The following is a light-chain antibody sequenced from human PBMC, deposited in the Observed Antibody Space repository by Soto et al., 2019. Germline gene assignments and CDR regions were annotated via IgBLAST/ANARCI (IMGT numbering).Light chain of an antibody. CDR2: GAT. CDR1: QGIGTN. V-gene: IGKV1-9*01. CDR3: QQLDSHPPA. J-gene: IGKJ4*01. Sequence: DVQLTQSPSFLSAAIGDRVTITCRASQGIGTNLAWLQQQPGKAPKFLISGATTLQSGVPETFYGSGSGSEFTLTISDLQPADFATYYCQQLDSHPPAFGGGTKLEI.